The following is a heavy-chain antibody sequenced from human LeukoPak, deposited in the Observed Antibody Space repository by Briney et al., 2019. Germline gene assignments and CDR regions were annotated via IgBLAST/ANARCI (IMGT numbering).Heavy chain of an antibody. CDR2: ISYDGSNK. V-gene: IGHV3-30-3*01. Sequence: GGSLRPSCAASGFTFSSYAMHWVRQAPGKGLEWVAVISYDGSNKYYADSVKGRFTISRDNSKNTLYLQMNSLRAEDTAVYYCARDFRDDYGDYVIPYGMDVWGQGTTVTVSS. CDR1: GFTFSSYA. CDR3: ARDFRDDYGDYVIPYGMDV. J-gene: IGHJ6*02. D-gene: IGHD4-17*01.